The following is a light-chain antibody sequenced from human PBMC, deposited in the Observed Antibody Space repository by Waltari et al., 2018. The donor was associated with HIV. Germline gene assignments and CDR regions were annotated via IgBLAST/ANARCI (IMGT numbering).Light chain of an antibody. J-gene: IGKJ2*01. V-gene: IGKV1-39*01. Sequence: DIQLTQSPSSLSASVGDRVTISCRASQTVTSYLNWYQQKPGKAPKLLIFGASTLQSGVPSRFSGSGSAADYTLTISSLQPEDFATYFCQQSYSIPYTFGQGTKLEIK. CDR3: QQSYSIPYT. CDR2: GAS. CDR1: QTVTSY.